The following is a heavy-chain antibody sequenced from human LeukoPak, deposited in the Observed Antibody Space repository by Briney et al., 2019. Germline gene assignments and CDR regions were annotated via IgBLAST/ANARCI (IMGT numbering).Heavy chain of an antibody. D-gene: IGHD4-17*01. CDR1: GFTFSSYW. CDR2: ISSDGSST. Sequence: GGSLRLSCAASGFTFSSYWMHWVRQDPGKGLVWVSRISSDGSSTSYADSVKGRFTISRDNAKNTLYLQMNSLRAEDTAVYYCARDLRTTNWFDPWGQGTLVTVSS. V-gene: IGHV3-74*01. CDR3: ARDLRTTNWFDP. J-gene: IGHJ5*02.